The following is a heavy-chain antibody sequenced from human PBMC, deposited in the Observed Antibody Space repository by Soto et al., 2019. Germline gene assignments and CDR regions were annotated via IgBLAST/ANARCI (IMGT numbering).Heavy chain of an antibody. CDR2: ISSNGGST. D-gene: IGHD2-2*01. J-gene: IGHJ5*02. V-gene: IGHV3-64D*06. CDR3: VKGYCSSTSCSNWFDT. Sequence: XGSLRLSCSASGFTFSSSAMHWVRQAPGKGLEYVSAISSNGGSTYYADSVKGRFTISRDNSKNTLYLQMSSLRAEDTAVYYFVKGYCSSTSCSNWFDTWGQGTLVTLSS. CDR1: GFTFSSSA.